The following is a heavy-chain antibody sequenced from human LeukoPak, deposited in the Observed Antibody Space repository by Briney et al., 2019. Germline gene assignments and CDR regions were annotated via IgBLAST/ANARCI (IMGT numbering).Heavy chain of an antibody. CDR2: IYYSGST. V-gene: IGHV4-59*01. CDR1: GGSISSYY. D-gene: IGHD5-24*01. J-gene: IGHJ4*02. CDR3: ARVGDGYNLIN. Sequence: PSETLSLTCTVSGGSISSYYWSWIRQPPGKGLEWIGYIYYSGSTNYNPSLKSRVTISVDTSKNQFSLKLSSATAADTAVYYCARVGDGYNLINWGQGTLVTVSS.